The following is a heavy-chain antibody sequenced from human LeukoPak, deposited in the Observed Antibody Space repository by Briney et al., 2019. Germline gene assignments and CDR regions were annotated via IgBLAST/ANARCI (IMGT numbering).Heavy chain of an antibody. V-gene: IGHV4-59*01. D-gene: IGHD2-2*01. CDR2: IYYSGST. CDR3: ARAQIVVVPAAEYYFDY. CDR1: GGSISSYY. J-gene: IGHJ4*02. Sequence: PETLSLTRTVSGGSISSYYWSWIRQPPGKGLEWIGYIYYSGSTNYNPSLKSRVTISVDTSKNQFSLKLSSVTAADTAVYYCARAQIVVVPAAEYYFDYWGQGTLVTVSS.